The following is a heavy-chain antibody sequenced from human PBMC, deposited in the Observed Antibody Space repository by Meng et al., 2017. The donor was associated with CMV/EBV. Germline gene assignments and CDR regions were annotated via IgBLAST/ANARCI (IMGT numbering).Heavy chain of an antibody. J-gene: IGHJ4*02. CDR2: INHSGST. V-gene: IGHV4-34*01. D-gene: IGHD4-11*01. CDR3: ARRDYSNHYYFDY. Sequence: VQVPEGVAGLLKPSENLSLNCDVYGGSFSGYYWSWIRQPPGKGLEWIGEINHSGSTNYNPSLKSRVAISVDTSKNQFSLKLSSVTAADTAVYYCARRDYSNHYYFDYWGQGTLVTVSS. CDR1: GGSFSGYY.